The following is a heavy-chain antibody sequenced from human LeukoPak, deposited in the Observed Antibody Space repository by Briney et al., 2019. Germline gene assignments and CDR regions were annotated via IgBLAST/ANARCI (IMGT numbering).Heavy chain of an antibody. CDR1: GDSVSSNSAA. CDR3: ARIAAAGNFDY. Sequence: SQTLSLTCAISGDSVSSNSAAWYWIRQSPSRGLEWLGRTYYRSKWYNDYAVSVKSRIAINPETSKNQFSLRLNSVTPEDRAVYYCARIAAAGNFDYWGQGTLVTVSS. J-gene: IGHJ4*02. V-gene: IGHV6-1*01. D-gene: IGHD6-13*01. CDR2: TYYRSKWYN.